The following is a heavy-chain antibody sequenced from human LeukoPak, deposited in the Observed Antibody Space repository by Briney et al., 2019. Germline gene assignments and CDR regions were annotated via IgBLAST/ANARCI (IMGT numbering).Heavy chain of an antibody. J-gene: IGHJ6*04. D-gene: IGHD4-11*01. V-gene: IGHV4-4*07. Sequence: SETLSLTCTVSGDSISSYFWTWIRQPAGKGLERIGRIYASGITNYNPSLRSRVTMSVDTSKNQFSLKLSSVTAADTAVYYCAREPLQSRPLVVWDKGTTVTVSS. CDR3: AREPLQSRPLVV. CDR2: IYASGIT. CDR1: GDSISSYF.